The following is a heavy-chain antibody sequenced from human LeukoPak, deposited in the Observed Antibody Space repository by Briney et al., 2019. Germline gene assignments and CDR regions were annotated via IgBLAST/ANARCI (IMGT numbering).Heavy chain of an antibody. CDR1: GGSFSGYY. D-gene: IGHD3-9*01. J-gene: IGHJ4*02. Sequence: SETLSLTCAVYGGSFSGYYWGWIRQPPGKGLEWIGSIYYSGSTYYNPSLKSRVTISVDTSKNQFSLKLSSVTAADTAVYYCARLDILTSYVRFDFWGQGTLVTVSS. CDR3: ARLDILTSYVRFDF. V-gene: IGHV4-34*01. CDR2: IYYSGST.